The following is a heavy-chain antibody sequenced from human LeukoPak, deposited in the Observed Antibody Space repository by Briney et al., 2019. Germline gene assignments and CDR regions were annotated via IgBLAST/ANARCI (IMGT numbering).Heavy chain of an antibody. Sequence: GGYLRLSCADSGFTFSTYAMGWVRQSPGKGLEWVSSIKGGGGDPFYADSVKGRFTISRDNSKNTLFLQLNSLRAEDSAVYYCAKGGHDFNPFYWWGQGTLVTVSS. CDR3: AKGGHDFNPFYW. CDR2: IKGGGGDP. CDR1: GFTFSTYA. J-gene: IGHJ4*02. V-gene: IGHV3-23*01. D-gene: IGHD2-21*02.